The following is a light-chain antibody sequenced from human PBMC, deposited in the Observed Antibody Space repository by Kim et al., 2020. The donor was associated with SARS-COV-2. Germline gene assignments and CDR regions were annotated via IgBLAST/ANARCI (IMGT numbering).Light chain of an antibody. CDR2: DAS. CDR1: RGVSSY. J-gene: IGKJ4*01. Sequence: LSREESAPCASRGRRGVSSYLAWYQQKPGQAPRLLIYDASSRATGIPARFSGSGSGTDFTLTISRLEPEDFAVYYCQQRSSWPFTFGRGTKVDIK. V-gene: IGKV3-11*01. CDR3: QQRSSWPFT.